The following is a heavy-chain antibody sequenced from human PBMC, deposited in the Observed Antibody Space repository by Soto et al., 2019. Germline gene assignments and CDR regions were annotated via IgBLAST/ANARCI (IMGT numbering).Heavy chain of an antibody. CDR3: ARDPRSRGWFDP. CDR1: GVSITSHY. J-gene: IGHJ5*02. Sequence: PSETLSLTCDVSGVSITSHYWNWIRQSPGMGLEWIGSTYFRGSASYNPSLKSRVTISLDTSKDQLSLTLSAVTAADSAVYYCARDPRSRGWFDPWGPGILVTVSS. CDR2: TYFRGSA. V-gene: IGHV4-59*11.